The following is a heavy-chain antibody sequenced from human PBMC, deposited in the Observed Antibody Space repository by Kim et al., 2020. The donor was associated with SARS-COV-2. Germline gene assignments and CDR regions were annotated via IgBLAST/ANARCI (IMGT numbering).Heavy chain of an antibody. J-gene: IGHJ4*02. Sequence: DYAVSVKSRITIHPDTSQNQFSLQLNSVTPEDTAVYYCARIVGGSVDYWGQGTLVTVSS. CDR3: ARIVGGSVDY. V-gene: IGHV6-1*01. D-gene: IGHD1-26*01.